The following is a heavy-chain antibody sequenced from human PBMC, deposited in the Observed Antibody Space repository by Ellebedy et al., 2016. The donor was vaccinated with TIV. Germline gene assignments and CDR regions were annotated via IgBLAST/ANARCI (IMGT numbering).Heavy chain of an antibody. V-gene: IGHV4-59*01. CDR3: ATSQQVVRSDAFDV. CDR1: GGSISSYY. D-gene: IGHD6-13*01. CDR2: IYYSGST. Sequence: SETLSLTCTVSGGSISSYYWSWIRQPPGKGLEWIGYIYYSGSTNYNPSLKSRVTISVDTSKNQFSLKLSSVTAADTAVYYCATSQQVVRSDAFDVWGQGALVTISS. J-gene: IGHJ3*01.